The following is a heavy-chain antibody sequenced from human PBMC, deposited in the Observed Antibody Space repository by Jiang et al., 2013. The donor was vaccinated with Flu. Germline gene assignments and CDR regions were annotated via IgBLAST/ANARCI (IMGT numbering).Heavy chain of an antibody. CDR3: ATMYTDFGPGVF. V-gene: IGHV4-4*02. CDR2: IHHNGTT. J-gene: IGHJ1*01. D-gene: IGHD4-17*01. Sequence: LLKPSETLSLVCDVSVGAIVSSNWWSWVRRPPGKALEWIGEIHHNGTTHRNPSLKSRVSISTDISRNQFSLSLTSVTAADTAIYYCATMYTDFGPGVFWGRGIRVTVSS. CDR1: VGAIVSSNW.